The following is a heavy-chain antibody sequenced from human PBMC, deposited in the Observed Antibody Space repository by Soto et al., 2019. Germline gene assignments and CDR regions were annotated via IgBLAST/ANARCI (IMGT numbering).Heavy chain of an antibody. CDR2: IYRSGST. Sequence: QVQMQESGPGLVKPSETLSLTCTVSGDSVRNQYWSWIRRPPGRGLEWIGYIYRSGSTKYNPSLKSRLTISVDTSKNQFSLKLSSVTAADTAVYYCARTLDYGHMDVWGKGTTFTVSS. CDR1: GDSVRNQY. CDR3: ARTLDYGHMDV. D-gene: IGHD3-16*01. J-gene: IGHJ6*03. V-gene: IGHV4-4*09.